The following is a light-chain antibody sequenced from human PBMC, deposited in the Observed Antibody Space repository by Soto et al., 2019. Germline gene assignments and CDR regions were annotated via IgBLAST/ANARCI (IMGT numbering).Light chain of an antibody. CDR2: VGTGGIVG. CDR3: GADHGSGSNFVWV. CDR1: SGYSNYK. Sequence: QAVVTQPPSASASLGASATLTCTLSSGYSNYKVDWYQQRPGKGPRFVMRVGTGGIVGSKGDGIPDRFSVLGSGLNRYLTIKNIQEEDESDYHCGADHGSGSNFVWVFGGGTKLTVL. J-gene: IGLJ3*02. V-gene: IGLV9-49*01.